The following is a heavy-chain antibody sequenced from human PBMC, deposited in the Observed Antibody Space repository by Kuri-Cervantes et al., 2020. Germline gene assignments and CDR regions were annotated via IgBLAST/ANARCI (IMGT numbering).Heavy chain of an antibody. CDR2: INPSGGST. V-gene: IGHV1-46*01. CDR1: GYTFTSYY. J-gene: IGHJ6*02. D-gene: IGHD3-10*01. Sequence: ASVKVSCKASGYTFTSYYMHWVRQAPGQGLEWMGIINPSGGSTGYAQKFQGRVTMTRDTSTSTVYMELSSLRSEDTAVYYCARPRITMVRGVYYYGMDVWGQGTTVTVSS. CDR3: ARPRITMVRGVYYYGMDV.